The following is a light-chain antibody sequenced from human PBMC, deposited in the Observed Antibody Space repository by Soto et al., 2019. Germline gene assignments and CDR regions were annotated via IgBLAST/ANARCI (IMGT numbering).Light chain of an antibody. CDR3: GTWDSSLCIVD. J-gene: IGLJ1*01. CDR1: NSNIGNYY. V-gene: IGLV1-51*02. Sequence: TQPPSVSSAPGQKVTSSCSRGNSNIGNYYVSWHQQIPGTAPKLLIYENGKRPSGIPDGVSGSKWSTSGTLGITGLQTGDEADYYCGTWDSSLCIVDFGTGTKVNVL. CDR2: ENG.